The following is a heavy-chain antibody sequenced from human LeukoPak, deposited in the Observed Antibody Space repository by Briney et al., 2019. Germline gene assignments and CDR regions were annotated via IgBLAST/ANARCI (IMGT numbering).Heavy chain of an antibody. CDR1: GFTFSHYG. CDR2: IWSDGSDK. Sequence: GGSLRLSRAASGFTFSHYGMHWVRQTPGAGLEWVAVIWSDGSDKYYAKSVKGRFTISRDNSKNSLFLQMNSLRAEDTAVYYCAKDAQRGFDYSNSLQNWGQGILVTVSS. V-gene: IGHV3-33*06. D-gene: IGHD4-11*01. J-gene: IGHJ1*01. CDR3: AKDAQRGFDYSNSLQN.